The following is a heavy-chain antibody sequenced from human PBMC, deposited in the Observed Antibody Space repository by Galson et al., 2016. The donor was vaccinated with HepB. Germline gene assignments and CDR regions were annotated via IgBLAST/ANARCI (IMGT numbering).Heavy chain of an antibody. Sequence: SLRLSCAGTGFSFSNFGMHWVRQAPGKGLEWVATTGYDGSSTYYADSLRGRFIISKDNSNNMFYLEMRSLTPEDTAIYYCARDRYPYGGYRDLPSWGPGALVIVSS. CDR2: TGYDGSST. CDR1: GFSFSNFG. D-gene: IGHD6-25*01. CDR3: ARDRYPYGGYRDLPS. V-gene: IGHV3-30*12. J-gene: IGHJ1*01.